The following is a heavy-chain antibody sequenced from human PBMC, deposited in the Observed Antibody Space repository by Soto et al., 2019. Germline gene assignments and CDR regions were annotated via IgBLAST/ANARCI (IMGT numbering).Heavy chain of an antibody. Sequence: ASLQVSFKASLGTFSSYAISWWRQAPGQVLDWIGGIIPIFGTANYAQKCQGIVTITADESTSTAYMELSSLRSEDTAVYYCARAKQRWAKRSDYYYYGMDVWGQGTTVTVSS. D-gene: IGHD6-25*01. J-gene: IGHJ6*02. V-gene: IGHV1-69*13. CDR1: LGTFSSYA. CDR3: ARAKQRWAKRSDYYYYGMDV. CDR2: IIPIFGTA.